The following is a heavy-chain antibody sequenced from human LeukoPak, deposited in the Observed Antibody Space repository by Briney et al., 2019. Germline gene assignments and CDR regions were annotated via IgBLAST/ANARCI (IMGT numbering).Heavy chain of an antibody. D-gene: IGHD6-13*01. V-gene: IGHV5-51*01. J-gene: IGHJ6*03. CDR2: IYPGDSDT. CDR1: GYSFTSYW. Sequence: GESLKISCKGSGYSFTSYWIGWVRQMPGKGLEWMGIIYPGDSDTRYSPSFQGQVTISADKSISTAYLQWSSLKASDTAMYYCARTGIAAAGPILGYYYMDVWGKGTTVTVSS. CDR3: ARTGIAAAGPILGYYYMDV.